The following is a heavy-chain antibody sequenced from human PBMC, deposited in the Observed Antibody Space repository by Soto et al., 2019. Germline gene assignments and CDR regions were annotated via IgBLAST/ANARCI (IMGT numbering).Heavy chain of an antibody. CDR2: VYYTGTT. CDR3: ARDTVLTGMFDL. Sequence: SETLSLTCTVSGGSIGSYHWSWVRQPPGKGLEWIASVYYTGTTNYNPSLGSRVTISIDAPENQISLKLTSVTAADTAFYYCARDTVLTGMFDLWGQGNLVTVSS. CDR1: GGSIGSYH. D-gene: IGHD4-17*01. J-gene: IGHJ5*02. V-gene: IGHV4-59*01.